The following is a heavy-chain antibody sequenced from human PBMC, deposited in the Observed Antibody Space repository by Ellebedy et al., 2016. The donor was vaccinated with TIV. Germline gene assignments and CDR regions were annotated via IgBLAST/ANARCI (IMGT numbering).Heavy chain of an antibody. CDR2: ISGGGGST. Sequence: GGSLRLXXAASGFTFSSYAMSWVRQAPGKGLEWVSAISGGGGSTYYADSVKGRFTISRDNARNSLYLQMNSLRAEDTAVYYCAKALYGGNFWGQGTLVTVSS. V-gene: IGHV3-23*01. CDR3: AKALYGGNF. CDR1: GFTFSSYA. J-gene: IGHJ4*02. D-gene: IGHD4-23*01.